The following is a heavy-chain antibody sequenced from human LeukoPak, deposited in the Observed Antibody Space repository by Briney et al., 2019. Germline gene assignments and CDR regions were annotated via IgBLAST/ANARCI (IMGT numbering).Heavy chain of an antibody. D-gene: IGHD6-13*01. CDR2: ISYDGSNK. CDR3: ARDRDGYSSSWYVQEDWHYFDY. CDR1: GFTFSSYA. J-gene: IGHJ4*02. V-gene: IGHV3-30-3*01. Sequence: GGSLRLSCAASGFTFSSYAMHWVRQAPGKGLEWVAVISYDGSNKYYADSVKGRFTISRDNSKNTLYLQMNSLRAEDTAVYYCARDRDGYSSSWYVQEDWHYFDYWGQGTLVTVSS.